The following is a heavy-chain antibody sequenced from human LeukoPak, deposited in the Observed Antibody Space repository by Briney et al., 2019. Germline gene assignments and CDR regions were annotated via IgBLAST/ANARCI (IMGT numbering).Heavy chain of an antibody. J-gene: IGHJ4*02. V-gene: IGHV3-23*01. Sequence: LGGSLRLSCAASGFTFSSYAMSWVRQAPGKGLEWVSAISGSGGSTYYADSVKGRFTISRDNSKNTLYMQVNSLRAEDTAVYYCAKGPIFYFDYWGQGTLVTVSS. D-gene: IGHD3-3*01. CDR1: GFTFSSYA. CDR3: AKGPIFYFDY. CDR2: ISGSGGST.